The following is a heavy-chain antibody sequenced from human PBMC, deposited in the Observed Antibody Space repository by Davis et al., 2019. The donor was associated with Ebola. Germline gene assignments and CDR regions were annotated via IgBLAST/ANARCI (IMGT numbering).Heavy chain of an antibody. D-gene: IGHD3-10*01. V-gene: IGHV5-51*01. Sequence: KVSCKGSGYSFTSYWIGWVRQMPGKDLEWMGIIYPGDSDTRYSPSFQGQVTISADKSISTAYLQWSSLKASDTAMYYCAVASYGSGSYYDYYYYGMDVWGQGTTVTVSS. CDR3: AVASYGSGSYYDYYYYGMDV. J-gene: IGHJ6*02. CDR1: GYSFTSYW. CDR2: IYPGDSDT.